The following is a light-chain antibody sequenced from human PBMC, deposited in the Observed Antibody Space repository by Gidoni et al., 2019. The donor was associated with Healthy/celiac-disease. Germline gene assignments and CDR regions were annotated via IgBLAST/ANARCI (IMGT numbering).Light chain of an antibody. J-gene: IGKJ1*01. CDR1: QIFSSY. Sequence: PTSLSLSPEYRATLSLGACQIFSSYLAWYLQKPGQAPRLLIYDASNLATCFPARFSGSGSGTGFTLTISSLEPEDFAVYYCQQRSTWPWPFGQGTQVEIK. CDR2: DAS. V-gene: IGKV3-11*01. CDR3: QQRSTWPWP.